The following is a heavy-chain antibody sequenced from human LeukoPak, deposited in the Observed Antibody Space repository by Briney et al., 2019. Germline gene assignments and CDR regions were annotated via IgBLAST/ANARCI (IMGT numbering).Heavy chain of an antibody. D-gene: IGHD3-10*01. J-gene: IGHJ4*02. Sequence: SETLSLTCTVSGGSISSYYWSWIRQPPGKGLEWIGYIYYSGSTNYNPSLKSRVTISVDTSKNQFSLKLSSVTAADTAVYYCARADHDYGSGSYDYWGQGTLVTVSS. CDR1: GGSISSYY. V-gene: IGHV4-59*01. CDR2: IYYSGST. CDR3: ARADHDYGSGSYDY.